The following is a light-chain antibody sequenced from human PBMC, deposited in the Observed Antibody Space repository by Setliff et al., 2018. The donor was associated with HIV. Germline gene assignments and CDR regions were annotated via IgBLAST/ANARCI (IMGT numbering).Light chain of an antibody. Sequence: QSVLTQPASVSGSPGQSTTISCTGTSSDVGSYNLVSWYLQHPGKAPKLMIYEVNKRPSGVSNRFSGSKSGNTASLTISGLQAEDEADYYCCSYAGSYVFGTGTKVTVL. CDR1: SSDVGSYNL. CDR3: CSYAGSYV. V-gene: IGLV2-23*02. CDR2: EVN. J-gene: IGLJ1*01.